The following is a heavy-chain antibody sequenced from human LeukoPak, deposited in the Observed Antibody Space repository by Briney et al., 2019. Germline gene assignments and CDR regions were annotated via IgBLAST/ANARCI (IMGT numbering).Heavy chain of an antibody. CDR3: ARDIGAAAGIDY. V-gene: IGHV3-7*01. CDR1: GFTFSSYW. J-gene: IGHJ4*02. CDR2: IKQDGSEK. Sequence: GGSLRLSCAASGFTFSSYWRSWVRQAPGKGLEGVANIKQDGSEKYYVDSVKGRFTISRDNAKNSLYLQMNSLRAEDTAVYYCARDIGAAAGIDYWGQGTLVTVSS. D-gene: IGHD6-13*01.